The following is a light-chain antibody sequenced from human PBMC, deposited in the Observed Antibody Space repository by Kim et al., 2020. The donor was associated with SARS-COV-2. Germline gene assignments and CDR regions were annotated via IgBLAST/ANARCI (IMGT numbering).Light chain of an antibody. CDR2: WAS. CDR1: QNILYSSNNKNY. Sequence: RATINCKSSQNILYSSNNKNYVAWYQQKPGQPPKMLIYWASTRESGVPDRFSGSGSGTDFTLTISSLQAEDVAVYYCQQYYSTQITFGQGTRLEIK. J-gene: IGKJ5*01. CDR3: QQYYSTQIT. V-gene: IGKV4-1*01.